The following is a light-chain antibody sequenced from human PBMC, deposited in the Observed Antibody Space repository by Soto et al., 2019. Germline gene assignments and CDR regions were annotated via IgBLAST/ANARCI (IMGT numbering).Light chain of an antibody. J-gene: IGLJ3*02. CDR1: SGHSNYA. Sequence: QLVLTQSPSASASLGASVKLTCTLSSGHSNYAIAWHQQQPEKGPRYLMNLNSDGSHNKGDGIPDRFSGSSSGAERYLTISSLQSEDEADYYCQTWGTGSPWVFGGGTKVTVL. CDR3: QTWGTGSPWV. V-gene: IGLV4-69*01. CDR2: LNSDGSH.